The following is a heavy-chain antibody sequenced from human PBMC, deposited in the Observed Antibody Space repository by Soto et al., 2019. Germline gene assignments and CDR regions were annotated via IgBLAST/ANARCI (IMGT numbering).Heavy chain of an antibody. J-gene: IGHJ4*02. CDR1: GFSLANYP. CDR3: AKGPHTNVGWPYYFES. Sequence: GGSLRLSCVASGFSLANYPMNWVRQTPGKGLEWISYSSPRGDTIYYADSVEGRFTISRDNARDSLSLHMSSLRDEDSALYYCAKGPHTNVGWPYYFESWGQGVPVTVSS. V-gene: IGHV3-48*02. CDR2: SSPRGDTI. D-gene: IGHD6-19*01.